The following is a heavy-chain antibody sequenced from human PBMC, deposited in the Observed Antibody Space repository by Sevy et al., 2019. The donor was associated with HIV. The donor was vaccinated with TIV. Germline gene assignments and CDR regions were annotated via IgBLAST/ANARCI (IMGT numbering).Heavy chain of an antibody. D-gene: IGHD6-13*01. J-gene: IGHJ4*02. CDR3: VREYEGGTAAAGGAFDY. CDR2: IRQDGSEK. Sequence: GGSLRLSCAASEFTFSGYWMNWVRQAPGKGLEWVANIRQDGSEKYYVDSVKGRFTISRDNAKKSLFLQMNSLRADDTAVYYCVREYEGGTAAAGGAFDYWGQGTLVTVSS. V-gene: IGHV3-7*03. CDR1: EFTFSGYW.